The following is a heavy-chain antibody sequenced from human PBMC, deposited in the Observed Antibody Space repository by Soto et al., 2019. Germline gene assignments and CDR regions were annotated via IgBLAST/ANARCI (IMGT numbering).Heavy chain of an antibody. Sequence: QITLKESGPTLVKPTQTLTLTCTFSGVSLSTSGVGVGWIRQPPGKALEGLALIYWNDDKRYSPSLKSRLTITKDTSKNKVVLTMTNMDPVYTATYVCAHIPPVDDQETPYAFDIWGQGTMVTVSS. J-gene: IGHJ3*02. CDR2: IYWNDDK. CDR1: GVSLSTSGVG. V-gene: IGHV2-5*01. CDR3: AHIPPVDDQETPYAFDI.